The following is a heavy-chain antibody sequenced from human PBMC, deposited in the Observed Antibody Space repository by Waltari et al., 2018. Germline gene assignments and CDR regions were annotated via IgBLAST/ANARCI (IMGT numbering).Heavy chain of an antibody. Sequence: EMQLLESGGGLVQPGGSLRLYCADYGLTFSSSWMPWVRQAPGKRLGRVAIINPDESAKYYLDSVEGRFTISRDNAKNSLYLQMNSLRAEDTAIYYCARDRAYSSFDYWGQGTLVTVSS. J-gene: IGHJ4*02. CDR3: ARDRAYSSFDY. CDR2: INPDESAK. CDR1: GLTFSSSW. V-gene: IGHV3-7*01. D-gene: IGHD5-18*01.